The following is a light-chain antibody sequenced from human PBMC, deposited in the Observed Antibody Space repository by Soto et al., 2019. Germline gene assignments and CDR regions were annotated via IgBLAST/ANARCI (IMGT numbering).Light chain of an antibody. CDR2: AVT. CDR1: SSDVGAFNY. V-gene: IGLV2-14*03. J-gene: IGLJ1*01. Sequence: QSVLTQPASVSGSSGQSITISCTGTSSDVGAFNYVSWYQQHPGKAPKLMISAVTNRPSGVSNRFSGSKSGNTASLTISGLQVEDEADYYCSSYTNDKSYVFGTGTKVPVL. CDR3: SSYTNDKSYV.